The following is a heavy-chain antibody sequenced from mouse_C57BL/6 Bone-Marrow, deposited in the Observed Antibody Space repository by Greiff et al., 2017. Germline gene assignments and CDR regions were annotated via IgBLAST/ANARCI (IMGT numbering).Heavy chain of an antibody. CDR2: IDPSDSYT. V-gene: IGHV1-69*01. J-gene: IGHJ2*01. CDR3: SRQLRLFDY. Sequence: VKLQQPGAELVMPGASVKLSCKASGYTFTSYWMHWVKQRPGQGLEWIGEIDPSDSYTNYNQKFKGKSTLTVNKSSSTAYMQLSSLTSEDSAVYYCSRQLRLFDYWGQGTTLTVSS. D-gene: IGHD3-2*02. CDR1: GYTFTSYW.